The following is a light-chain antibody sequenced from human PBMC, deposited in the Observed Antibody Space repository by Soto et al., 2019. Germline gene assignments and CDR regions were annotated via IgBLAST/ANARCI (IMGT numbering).Light chain of an antibody. Sequence: QSALTQPASVSGSPGQSITISCTGTSSDVGGYNYVSWYQQHQGKSPKLMTYEVSNRTSGVSNRFSGSKSGNTASLTISGLQAEVLADYYCSSYPGSSIDDVVGTGTKLTVL. CDR3: SSYPGSSIDDV. J-gene: IGLJ1*01. CDR1: SSDVGGYNY. CDR2: EVS. V-gene: IGLV2-14*01.